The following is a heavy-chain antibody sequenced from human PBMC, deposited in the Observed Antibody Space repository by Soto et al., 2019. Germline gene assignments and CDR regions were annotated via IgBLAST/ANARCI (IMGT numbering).Heavy chain of an antibody. CDR2: ISASDGST. Sequence: EVQLLESGGGLVQPGWSLRLSCAASGFIFGTYDMSWVRQAPGKGLEWVSVISASDGSTYYTDSVKGRFTISRDNSKNTLYLQMKSLRVEDTAVYYCAKGMTSMMVVFESTRPCAFDCWGQGTLVTVSS. V-gene: IGHV3-23*01. J-gene: IGHJ4*02. D-gene: IGHD3-22*01. CDR1: GFIFGTYD. CDR3: AKGMTSMMVVFESTRPCAFDC.